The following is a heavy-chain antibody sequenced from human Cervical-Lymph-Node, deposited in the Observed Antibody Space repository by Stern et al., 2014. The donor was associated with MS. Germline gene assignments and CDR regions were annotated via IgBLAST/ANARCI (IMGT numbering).Heavy chain of an antibody. CDR1: GFTFTSSA. J-gene: IGHJ4*02. CDR2: IVVGSGNT. V-gene: IGHV1-58*01. D-gene: IGHD1-26*01. Sequence: VQLVESGPEVKKPGTSVKVSCKASGFTFTSSAVQWVRQARGQRLEWIGWIVVGSGNTNYAQKFQERVTITRDMSTSTAYMELSSLRSEDTAVYYCAADQAQVDFDYWGQGTLVTVSS. CDR3: AADQAQVDFDY.